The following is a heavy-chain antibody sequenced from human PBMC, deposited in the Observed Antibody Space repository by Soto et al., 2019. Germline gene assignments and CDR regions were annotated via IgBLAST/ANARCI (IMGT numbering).Heavy chain of an antibody. V-gene: IGHV4-34*01. CDR2: INHSGST. CDR3: ARGVYYGSGSYYYYMDV. J-gene: IGHJ6*03. D-gene: IGHD3-10*01. Sequence: QLQLQQWGAGLLKPSETLSLTCAVYGGSFSGYYWSWIRQPPGKGLEWIGEINHSGSTNYNPSLKSRVTISVDTSKNQFSLKLSSVTAADTAVYYCARGVYYGSGSYYYYMDVWGKGTTVTVSS. CDR1: GGSFSGYY.